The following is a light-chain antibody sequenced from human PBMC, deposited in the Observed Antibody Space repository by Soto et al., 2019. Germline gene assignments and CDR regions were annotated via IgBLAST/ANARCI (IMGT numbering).Light chain of an antibody. J-gene: IGKJ1*01. Sequence: DIQVTQSPSSLSASVGDRVTITCQASQDISNYLNWYQQKPGKAPKLLIYDASNLETGVPSRFSGSGSGTEFTLTISSLQPDDFAAYYCQQYNSYSTFGQGTKVDIK. CDR2: DAS. V-gene: IGKV1-33*01. CDR3: QQYNSYST. CDR1: QDISNY.